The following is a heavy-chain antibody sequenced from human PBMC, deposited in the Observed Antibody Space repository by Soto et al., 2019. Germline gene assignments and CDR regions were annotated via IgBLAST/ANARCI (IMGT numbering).Heavy chain of an antibody. CDR3: ARDCSGGTACY. J-gene: IGHJ4*02. V-gene: IGHV1-2*04. CDR1: GYTVTGHY. D-gene: IGHD2-15*01. Sequence: ASVKVSCKASGYTVTGHYMHWVRQAPGQGLEWMGWINPNSGGTNYAQKFQGWVTMTRDTSISTAYMELSRLRSDDTAVYYCARDCSGGTACYWGQGTLVHRLL. CDR2: INPNSGGT.